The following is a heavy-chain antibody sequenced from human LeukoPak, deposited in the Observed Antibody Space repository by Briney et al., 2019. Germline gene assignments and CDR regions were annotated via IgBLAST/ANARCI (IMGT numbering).Heavy chain of an antibody. CDR3: ARGGSGGYGDYDDY. J-gene: IGHJ4*02. D-gene: IGHD1-26*01. CDR2: ISSSSSYI. V-gene: IGHV3-21*01. CDR1: GFTFSSYS. Sequence: GGSLRLSCAASGFTFSSYSMNWVRQAPGKGLEWVSSISSSSSYIYYADSVKGRFTISRDNAKNSLYLQMNSLRAEDTAVYYCARGGSGGYGDYDDYWSQGTLVTVSS.